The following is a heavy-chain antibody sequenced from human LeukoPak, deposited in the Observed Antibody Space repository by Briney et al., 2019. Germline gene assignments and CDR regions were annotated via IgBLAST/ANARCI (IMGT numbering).Heavy chain of an antibody. CDR2: ISYDGSNK. Sequence: GGSLRLSCAASGFTFSSYAMHWVRQAPGKGLEWVAVISYDGSNKYYADSVKGRFTISRDNSKNTLYLQMNSLRAEDTAVYYCARTPRRYCSGGSCYYYGMDVWGQGTTVTVSS. CDR3: ARTPRRYCSGGSCYYYGMDV. V-gene: IGHV3-30*04. J-gene: IGHJ6*02. CDR1: GFTFSSYA. D-gene: IGHD2-15*01.